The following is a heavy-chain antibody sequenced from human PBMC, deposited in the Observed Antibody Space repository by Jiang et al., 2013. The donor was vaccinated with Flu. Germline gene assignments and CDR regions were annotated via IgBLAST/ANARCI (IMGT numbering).Heavy chain of an antibody. CDR1: GFTFSSYS. CDR2: ISSSSSYI. V-gene: IGHV3-21*01. Sequence: RLSCAASGFTFSSYSMNWVRQAPGKGLEWVSSISSSSSYIYYADSVKGRFTISRDNAKNSLYLQMNSLRAEDTAVYYCARDMKYYYDSSGYYSVFAFDIWGQGAMVTVSS. J-gene: IGHJ3*02. D-gene: IGHD3-22*01. CDR3: ARDMKYYYDSSGYYSVFAFDI.